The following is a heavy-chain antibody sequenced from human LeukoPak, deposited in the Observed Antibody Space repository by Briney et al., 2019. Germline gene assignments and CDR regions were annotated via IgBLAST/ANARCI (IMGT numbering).Heavy chain of an antibody. Sequence: PGRSLRLSFAASVFTFSSYAMHWVPQAPGKGLEWVAVISYDGSNKYYADSVKGRFTISRDNSKNTLYLQMNSLRAEDTAVYYCARDWLGSSGYYDYWGQGTLVTVSS. D-gene: IGHD3-22*01. V-gene: IGHV3-30-3*01. CDR3: ARDWLGSSGYYDY. CDR1: VFTFSSYA. CDR2: ISYDGSNK. J-gene: IGHJ4*02.